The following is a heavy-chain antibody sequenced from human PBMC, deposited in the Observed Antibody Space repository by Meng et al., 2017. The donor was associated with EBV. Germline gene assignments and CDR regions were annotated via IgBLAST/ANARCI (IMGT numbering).Heavy chain of an antibody. CDR3: AHSRVGATEFDY. V-gene: IGHV2-5*02. CDR2: IYWDDDK. CDR1: GFSLSTSGVG. D-gene: IGHD1-26*01. J-gene: IGHJ4*02. Sequence: QITLKVAGPTPVKPTQTLTLTWTFSGFSLSTSGVGVGWIRQPPGKALEWLALIYWDDDKRYSPSLKSRLTITKDTSKNQVVLTMTNMDPVDTATYYCAHSRVGATEFDYWGQGTLVTVSS.